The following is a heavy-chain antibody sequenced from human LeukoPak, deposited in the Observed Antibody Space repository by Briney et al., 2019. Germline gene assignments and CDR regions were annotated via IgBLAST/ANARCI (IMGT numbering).Heavy chain of an antibody. CDR1: GGSISSYY. V-gene: IGHV4-59*01. Sequence: AETLSLTCTVSGGSISSYYWSWIRQPPGKGLEWIGYIYYSGSTNYNPSLKSRVTISVDTSKNQFSLKLSSVTAADTAVYYCTRDRGGRGYDLRWFDPWGQGTLVTVSS. J-gene: IGHJ5*02. D-gene: IGHD5-12*01. CDR2: IYYSGST. CDR3: TRDRGGRGYDLRWFDP.